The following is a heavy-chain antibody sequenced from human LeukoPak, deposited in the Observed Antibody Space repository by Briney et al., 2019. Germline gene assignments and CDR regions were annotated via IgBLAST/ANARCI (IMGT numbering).Heavy chain of an antibody. CDR3: ARLGLEVGGPNWFDP. V-gene: IGHV3-7*01. D-gene: IGHD1-1*01. CDR2: IKRDGSQK. Sequence: GGALRLSCAAPGFSFSSNWMGWVRQAPGKGLEWVAHIKRDGSQKYYLDSVKGRFTISRDNAKNSLYLQMNSLRVEATAVYYCARLGLEVGGPNWFDPWGQGPLVTVSS. CDR1: GFSFSSNW. J-gene: IGHJ5*02.